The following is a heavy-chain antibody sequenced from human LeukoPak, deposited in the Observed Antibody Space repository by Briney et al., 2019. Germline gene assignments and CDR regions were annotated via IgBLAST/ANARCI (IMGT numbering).Heavy chain of an antibody. Sequence: GGSLRLSCAASGFTFSSYGMHWVRQAPGKGLEWVAIIRYDGSNKYYADSVKGRFTISRDNSKNTLYLQMNSLRAEDTAVYYCAKDVAAARYYPTADYWGQGTLVTVSS. D-gene: IGHD1-26*01. CDR1: GFTFSSYG. V-gene: IGHV3-30*02. CDR2: IRYDGSNK. CDR3: AKDVAAARYYPTADY. J-gene: IGHJ4*02.